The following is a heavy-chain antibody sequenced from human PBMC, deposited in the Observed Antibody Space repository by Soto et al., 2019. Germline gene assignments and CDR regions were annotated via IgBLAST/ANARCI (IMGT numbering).Heavy chain of an antibody. CDR2: ISGSGGST. CDR3: ATIPTPRGGYYHYGMDV. Sequence: EVQLLESGGGLVQPGGSLRLSCAAAGFTFSSYAMSWVRQAPGKGLEWGSAISGSGGSTYYADSVKGRFTISRDNSKKTLYLQMISLRAEDTAVYYCATIPTPRGGYYHYGMDVWGQGTTVTVSS. CDR1: GFTFSSYA. J-gene: IGHJ6*02. D-gene: IGHD3-10*01. V-gene: IGHV3-23*01.